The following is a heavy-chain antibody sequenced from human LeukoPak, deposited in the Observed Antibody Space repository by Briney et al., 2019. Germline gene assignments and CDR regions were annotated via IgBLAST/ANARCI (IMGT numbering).Heavy chain of an antibody. CDR3: ARHAPYYDFWSGYYYFDY. Sequence: KSSETLSLTCTVPGGSISNSSYYWGWIRQPPGKGLEWFGTIFYSGNAYYNPSLRSRVTISVDTSKNQFSLRLSSVTAADTAVYYCARHAPYYDFWSGYYYFDYWGQGTLVTVSS. CDR2: IFYSGNA. CDR1: GGSISNSSYY. J-gene: IGHJ4*02. V-gene: IGHV4-39*01. D-gene: IGHD3-3*01.